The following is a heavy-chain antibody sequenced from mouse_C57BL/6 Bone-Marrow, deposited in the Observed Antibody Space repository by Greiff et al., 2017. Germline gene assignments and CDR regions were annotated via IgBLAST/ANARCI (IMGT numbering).Heavy chain of an antibody. Sequence: VQVVESGAELARPGASVKLSCKASGYTFTSYGISWVKQRTGQGLEWIGEIYPRSGNTYYNEKFKGKATLTADKSSSTAYMELRSLTSEDSAVYFCARIGLYYYGSKAYWGQGTLVTVSA. D-gene: IGHD1-1*01. J-gene: IGHJ3*01. CDR1: GYTFTSYG. CDR3: ARIGLYYYGSKAY. V-gene: IGHV1-81*01. CDR2: IYPRSGNT.